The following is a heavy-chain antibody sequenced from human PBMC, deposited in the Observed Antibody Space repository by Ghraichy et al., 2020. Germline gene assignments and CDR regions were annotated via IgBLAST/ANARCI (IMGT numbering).Heavy chain of an antibody. CDR2: IRYDGDNK. D-gene: IGHD2-2*03. V-gene: IGHV3-33*01. CDR3: ARDRNGYFDY. J-gene: IGHJ4*02. Sequence: GGSLRLSCAASGFTFSNYGMHWVRQAPGKGLEWVAFIRYDGDNKYYADSVKGRFTISRDNSKNSLYLQMNSLTAEDTAVYYCARDRNGYFDYWGQRTLVTVPS. CDR1: GFTFSNYG.